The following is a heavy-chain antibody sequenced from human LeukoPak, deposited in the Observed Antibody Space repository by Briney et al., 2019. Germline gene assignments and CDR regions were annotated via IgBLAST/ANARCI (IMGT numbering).Heavy chain of an antibody. CDR1: GGSISSNNYY. D-gene: IGHD6-13*01. J-gene: IGHJ4*02. V-gene: IGHV4-39*01. Sequence: SETLSLTCTVSGGSISSNNYYWGWIRQPPGKGLEWIGSIYYSGSTYYNPSLKSRVTISVDTSKNQLSLKLSSVTAADTAVYYCARHGDNSSWYVAYWGQGTLVTVSS. CDR3: ARHGDNSSWYVAY. CDR2: IYYSGST.